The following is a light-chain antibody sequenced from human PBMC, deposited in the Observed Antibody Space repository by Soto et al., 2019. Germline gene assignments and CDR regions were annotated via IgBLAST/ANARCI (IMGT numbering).Light chain of an antibody. V-gene: IGKV3-20*01. Sequence: EIVLTQSPGTLSLSPGERATLSCRASQGISSSYLDWYQQKPGQAPRLLIYGASSRATGIPDRFSGSGSGTDFTLTISRLEPEDFAVYYCQQYGSSTFTFGPGTKVDIK. CDR1: QGISSSY. CDR2: GAS. CDR3: QQYGSSTFT. J-gene: IGKJ3*01.